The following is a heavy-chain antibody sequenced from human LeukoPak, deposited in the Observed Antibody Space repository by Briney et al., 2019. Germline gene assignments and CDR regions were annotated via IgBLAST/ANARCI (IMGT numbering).Heavy chain of an antibody. CDR3: ASGRSSGWPRGWFDP. V-gene: IGHV4-34*01. J-gene: IGHJ5*02. D-gene: IGHD6-19*01. Sequence: PSETLSLTCAVYGGSFSGYYWSWIRQPPGKGLEWIGEINHSGSTNYNPSLKSRVTISVGTSKNQFALKLSSVTAPDTAVYYCASGRSSGWPRGWFDPWGQGTLVTVSS. CDR1: GGSFSGYY. CDR2: INHSGST.